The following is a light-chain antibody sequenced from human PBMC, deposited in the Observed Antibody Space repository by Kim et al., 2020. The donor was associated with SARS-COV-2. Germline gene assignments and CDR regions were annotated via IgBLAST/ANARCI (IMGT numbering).Light chain of an antibody. Sequence: APGTTHRISSGGNKIGSKSVHGYRQQPGQAHVLVIDYDSDRHSGIPERFPGSNSGNTATLTISRVEAGDEDDDYCQVWDSSSDNPVFGGGTQLTVL. CDR2: YDS. J-gene: IGLJ3*02. CDR3: QVWDSSSDNPV. CDR1: KIGSKS. V-gene: IGLV3-21*04.